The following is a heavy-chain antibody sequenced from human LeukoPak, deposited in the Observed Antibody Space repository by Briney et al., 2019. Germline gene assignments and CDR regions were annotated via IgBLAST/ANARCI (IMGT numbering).Heavy chain of an antibody. J-gene: IGHJ4*02. CDR3: ARENDRYGRVDY. Sequence: PSETLSLTCSVSGGSISPYYWSWVRQPPGKGLEWIGYVSYSGSADYNPSLKSRVIISIDTSKNQFSLRLSSLTAADTAVYYCARENDRYGRVDYWGQGTQDTVSS. D-gene: IGHD5-18*01. V-gene: IGHV4-59*01. CDR1: GGSISPYY. CDR2: VSYSGSA.